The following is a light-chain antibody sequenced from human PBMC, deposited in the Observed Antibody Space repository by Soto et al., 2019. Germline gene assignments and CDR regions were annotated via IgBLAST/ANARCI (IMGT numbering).Light chain of an antibody. V-gene: IGKV1D-8*01. CDR3: QQYYSFPPT. CDR2: AAS. CDR1: QGISIY. J-gene: IGKJ1*01. Sequence: VICMTQSPSLLSASTGDRVTINCRMSQGISIYLAWYQQKPGKAPELLIYAASTLQSGVPSRFSGSGSGTDFTLTISCLQSEDFATYYCQQYYSFPPTLGQGTKVDIK.